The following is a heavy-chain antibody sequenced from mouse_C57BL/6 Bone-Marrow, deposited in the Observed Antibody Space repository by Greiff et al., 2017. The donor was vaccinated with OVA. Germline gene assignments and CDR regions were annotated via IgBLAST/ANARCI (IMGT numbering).Heavy chain of an antibody. V-gene: IGHV2-6*01. CDR2: IWGVGST. J-gene: IGHJ3*01. D-gene: IGHD4-1*01. Sequence: VKLVESGPGLVAPSQSLSITCTVSGFSLTSYGVDWVRQSPGKGLEWLGVIWGVGSTNYNSALKSRLSISKDNSKSQVFLKMNSLQTDDTAMYYCASGEVGRLFAYWGQGTLVTVSA. CDR3: ASGEVGRLFAY. CDR1: GFSLTSYG.